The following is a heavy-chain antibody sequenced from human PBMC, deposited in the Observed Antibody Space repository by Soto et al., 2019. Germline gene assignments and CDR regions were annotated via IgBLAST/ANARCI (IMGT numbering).Heavy chain of an antibody. CDR1: GFTFSSYG. CDR2: ISYDGSNK. J-gene: IGHJ4*02. Sequence: GGSLRLSCAASGFTFSSYGMHWVRQAPGKGLEWVAVISYDGSNKYYADSVKGRFTISRDNSKNTLYLQMNSLRAEDTAVYYCAKDRGYYDSSGYYIFDSWGQGTLVTVSS. D-gene: IGHD3-22*01. V-gene: IGHV3-30*18. CDR3: AKDRGYYDSSGYYIFDS.